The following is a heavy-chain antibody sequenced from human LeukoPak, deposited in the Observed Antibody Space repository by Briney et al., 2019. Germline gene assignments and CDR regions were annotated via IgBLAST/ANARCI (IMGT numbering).Heavy chain of an antibody. CDR2: IKSKTDGGTT. CDR1: GFTFSNAW. J-gene: IGHJ6*03. V-gene: IGHV3-15*01. D-gene: IGHD3-16*01. CDR3: TTGPTLGGRIKYYYYMDV. Sequence: NPGGSLRLSCAASGFTFSNAWMSWVRQAPGKGLEWVGRIKSKTDGGTTDYAAPVKGRFTFSRDDSKNTLYLQMNSLKTEDTAVYYCTTGPTLGGRIKYYYYMDVWGKGTTVTISS.